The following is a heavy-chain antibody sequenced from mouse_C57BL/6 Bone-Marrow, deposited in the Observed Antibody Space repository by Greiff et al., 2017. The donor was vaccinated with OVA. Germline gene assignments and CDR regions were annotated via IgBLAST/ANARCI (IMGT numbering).Heavy chain of an antibody. D-gene: IGHD2-5*01. Sequence: VKLVESGGGLVKPGGSLKLSCAASGFTFSDYGMHWVRQAPEKGLEWVAYISSGSSTIYYADTVKGRFTISRDNAKNTLFLQMTSLRSEDTAMYYCARKSNSLYAMDYWGQGTSVTVSS. V-gene: IGHV5-17*01. CDR2: ISSGSSTI. CDR3: ARKSNSLYAMDY. CDR1: GFTFSDYG. J-gene: IGHJ4*01.